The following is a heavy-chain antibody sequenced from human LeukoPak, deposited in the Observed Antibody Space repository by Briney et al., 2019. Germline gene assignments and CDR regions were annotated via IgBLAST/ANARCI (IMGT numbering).Heavy chain of an antibody. V-gene: IGHV3-48*03. D-gene: IGHD6-13*01. Sequence: GGSLRLSCAASGFTLSSYEMNWVRQAPGKGLEWVSYISSSGSTIYYADSGKVRFTISRDNAKNSLYLQMNSLRAGDTAIYYCAKDSAPAAGAYWYFNLWGRGTLVTVSS. CDR2: ISSSGSTI. CDR3: AKDSAPAAGAYWYFNL. J-gene: IGHJ2*01. CDR1: GFTLSSYE.